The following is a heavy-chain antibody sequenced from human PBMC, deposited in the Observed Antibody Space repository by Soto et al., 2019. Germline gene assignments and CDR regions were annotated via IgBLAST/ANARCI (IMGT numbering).Heavy chain of an antibody. V-gene: IGHV1-69*13. CDR3: ARAGYSSSYNWFDP. CDR2: IIPIFGTA. J-gene: IGHJ5*02. CDR1: GGTFSSYA. Sequence: SVKVSCKASGGTFSSYAISWVRQAPGQGLEWMGGIIPIFGTANYAQKFQGRVTITADESTSTAYMELSSLRSEDTAVHYCARAGYSSSYNWFDPWGQGTQVTVSS. D-gene: IGHD6-6*01.